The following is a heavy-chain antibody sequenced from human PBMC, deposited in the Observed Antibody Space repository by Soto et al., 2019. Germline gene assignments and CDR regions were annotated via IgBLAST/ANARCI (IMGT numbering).Heavy chain of an antibody. V-gene: IGHV3-48*03. CDR2: ITSSGRTM. D-gene: IGHD5-18*01. Sequence: GGSLRLSCAASGFTFSSFEMNWVRQAPERGLEWIAFITSSGRTMSYADSVKGRFTISRDNAGNSLSLQMNTLRAEDTAIYYCVRQAFSYSYSHPYFFDYWGQGALVTVSS. CDR1: GFTFSSFE. J-gene: IGHJ4*02. CDR3: VRQAFSYSYSHPYFFDY.